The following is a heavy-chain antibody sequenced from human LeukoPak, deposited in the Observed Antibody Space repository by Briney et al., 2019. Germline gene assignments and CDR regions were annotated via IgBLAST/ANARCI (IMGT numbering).Heavy chain of an antibody. CDR1: GYTFTTSG. CDR3: ARGLGATTFADFVY. D-gene: IGHD1-26*01. CDR2: ISPYNGNT. J-gene: IGHJ4*02. V-gene: IGHV1-18*01. Sequence: ASVKVSSKASGYTFTTSGISWVRQAPGQGLEWMGWISPYNGNTNYAQKVQGRVTMTTDTSTSTAYMELRTLRSDDTAVYYCARGLGATTFADFVYWGQGTLVTVSS.